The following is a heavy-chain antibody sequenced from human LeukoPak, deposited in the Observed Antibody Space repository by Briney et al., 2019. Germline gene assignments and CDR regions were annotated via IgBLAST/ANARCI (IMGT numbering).Heavy chain of an antibody. CDR1: GGSISSGGYY. D-gene: IGHD3-10*01. CDR3: ARGRGQVPPKFDY. CDR2: IYYSGST. J-gene: IGHJ4*02. Sequence: SETLSLTCTVSGGSISSGGYYWSWIRQHPGKGLEWIGYIYYSGSTYYNPSLKSRVTISVDTSKNQFSLKLSFVTAADTAVYYCARGRGQVPPKFDYWGQGTLVTVSS. V-gene: IGHV4-31*03.